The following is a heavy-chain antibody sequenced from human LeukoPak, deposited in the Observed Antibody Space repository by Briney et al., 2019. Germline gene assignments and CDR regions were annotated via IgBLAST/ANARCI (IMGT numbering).Heavy chain of an antibody. D-gene: IGHD3-10*01. CDR3: AREFGSRFDP. V-gene: IGHV4-4*07. Sequence: SETLSLTCAVYGGSFSGYYWSWIRQPAGKGLEWIGRIYSSGSTNYNPSLKSRVTMSVDTSKIQSSLKLSSVTAADTAVYYCAREFGSRFDPWGQGTLVTVSS. CDR2: IYSSGST. CDR1: GGSFSGYY. J-gene: IGHJ5*02.